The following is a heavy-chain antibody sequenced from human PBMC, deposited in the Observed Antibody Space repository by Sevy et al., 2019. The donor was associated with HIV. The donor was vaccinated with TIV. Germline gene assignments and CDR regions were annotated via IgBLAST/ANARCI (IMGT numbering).Heavy chain of an antibody. V-gene: IGHV4-31*03. CDR3: ARRDSSGHFDY. D-gene: IGHD2-15*01. CDR2: IYYSGST. CDR1: GGSISSGGYY. J-gene: IGHJ4*02. Sequence: SETLSLTCTVSGGSISSGGYYWSWIRQHPGKGLEWIGYIYYSGSTYYNPSLKSRVTISVDTSKNQFSLKLSSVTTADTAVYYCARRDSSGHFDYWGQGTLVTVSS.